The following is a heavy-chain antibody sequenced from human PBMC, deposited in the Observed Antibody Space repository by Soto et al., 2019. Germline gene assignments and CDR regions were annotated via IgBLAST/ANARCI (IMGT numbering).Heavy chain of an antibody. CDR2: VIPIFGTA. CDR1: GGTFSSYA. CDR3: AREDSSFYYYGMDV. V-gene: IGHV1-69*13. J-gene: IGHJ6*02. D-gene: IGHD6-19*01. Sequence: ASVKVSCKASGGTFSSYAISWVRQAPGQELEWMGGVIPIFGTANYAQKFQGRVTITADESTSTAYMELSSLRSEDTAVYYCAREDSSFYYYGMDVWGQGTTVTVSS.